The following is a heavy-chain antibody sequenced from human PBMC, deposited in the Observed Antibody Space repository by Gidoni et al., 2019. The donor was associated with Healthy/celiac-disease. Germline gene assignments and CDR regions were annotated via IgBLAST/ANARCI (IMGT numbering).Heavy chain of an antibody. CDR3: TTDRDYRLDY. D-gene: IGHD4-4*01. CDR2: IKSKTEGGTT. J-gene: IGHJ4*02. V-gene: IGHV3-15*07. Sequence: EVQLVESGGGLVKPGGSLRLSCAASGFTFSNAWMNWVRQAPGTGLEWVGRIKSKTEGGTTDYAAPVKGRFTISRDDSKKTLYLQMNSLKTEDTAVYYCTTDRDYRLDYWGQGTLVTVSS. CDR1: GFTFSNAW.